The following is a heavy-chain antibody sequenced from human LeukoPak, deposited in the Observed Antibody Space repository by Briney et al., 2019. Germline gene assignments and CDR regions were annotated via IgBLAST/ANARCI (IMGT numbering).Heavy chain of an antibody. CDR2: ISTYNNKT. D-gene: IGHD3-10*01. J-gene: IGHJ6*02. CDR3: ARERGLSDSGSHSYYGMDV. Sequence: ASVKVSCKVSGYTFTSYGITWVRQAPGQGLEYLGWISTYNNKTNYAQKVQGRVTMTTDTSTNTAYMDLRSLRSDDTAVYYCARERGLSDSGSHSYYGMDVWGQGTTVTVSS. CDR1: GYTFTSYG. V-gene: IGHV1-18*01.